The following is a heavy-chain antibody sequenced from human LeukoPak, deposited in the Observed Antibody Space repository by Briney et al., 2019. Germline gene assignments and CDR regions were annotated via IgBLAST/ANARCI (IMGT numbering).Heavy chain of an antibody. V-gene: IGHV3-23*01. Sequence: PGGSLRLSCAASGFTFSSYAMSWVRQAPGKGLEWVSAISGSGGSTYYADSVKGRFTISRDNSKNTLYLQMNSLRAEDTAVYYCAKGGFAMVRGVIITDLDYWGQGTLVTVSS. D-gene: IGHD3-10*01. CDR2: ISGSGGST. CDR1: GFTFSSYA. CDR3: AKGGFAMVRGVIITDLDY. J-gene: IGHJ4*02.